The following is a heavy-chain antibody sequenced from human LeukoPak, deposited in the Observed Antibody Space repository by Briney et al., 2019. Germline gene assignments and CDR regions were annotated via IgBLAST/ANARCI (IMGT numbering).Heavy chain of an antibody. CDR2: INESGST. V-gene: IGHV4-34*01. CDR1: GGSFSGSY. CDR3: ARGGVWYYYYGMDV. D-gene: IGHD3-16*01. J-gene: IGHJ6*02. Sequence: SSETLSLTCGVYGGSFSGSYWSWIRQPPGKGLEWIGEINESGSTNYNPSLESRVTISVDTSKNQFSLKLTSLTAADTAVYYCARGGVWYYYYGMDVWGQGTTVTVSS.